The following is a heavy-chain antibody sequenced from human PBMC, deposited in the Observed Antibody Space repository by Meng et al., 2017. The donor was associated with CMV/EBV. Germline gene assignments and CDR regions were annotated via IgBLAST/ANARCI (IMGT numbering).Heavy chain of an antibody. CDR3: ARVGDLAHYFDY. Sequence: GGPLRPSCAAPGFIFSRCEMNWVRQAPGKGLEWLSYISSSGSTTYYADSVKGRFTISRDDAKNSLSLQMNSLRADDTAVYYCARVGDLAHYFDYWGQGTLVTVSS. CDR1: GFIFSRCE. V-gene: IGHV3-48*03. J-gene: IGHJ4*02. D-gene: IGHD1-26*01. CDR2: ISSSGSTT.